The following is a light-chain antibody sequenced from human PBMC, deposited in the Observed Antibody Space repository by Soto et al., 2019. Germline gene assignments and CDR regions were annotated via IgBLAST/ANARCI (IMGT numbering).Light chain of an antibody. CDR1: QSISSW. CDR2: DAS. CDR3: QQYNSYPLT. Sequence: DIQMTQSPSTLSASVGDRVTITCRASQSISSWLAWYQQKPGKAPKLLIYDASSLESGVPTRFSGSGSGTEFTLTISSLQPDDVATYYCQQYNSYPLTFGGGTKVEIK. V-gene: IGKV1-5*01. J-gene: IGKJ4*01.